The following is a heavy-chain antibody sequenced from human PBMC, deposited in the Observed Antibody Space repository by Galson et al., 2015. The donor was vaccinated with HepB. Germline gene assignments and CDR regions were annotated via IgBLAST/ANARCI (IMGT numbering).Heavy chain of an antibody. V-gene: IGHV4-39*01. CDR1: GGSISSSSYY. D-gene: IGHD4-23*01. CDR2: IYYSGST. J-gene: IGHJ4*02. Sequence: ETLSLTCTVSGGSISSSSYYWGWIRQPPGKGLEWIGSIYYSGSTYYNPSLKSRVTISVDTSKNQFSLKLSSVTAADTAVYYCARLRTTVVKRYFDYWGQGTLVTVSS. CDR3: ARLRTTVVKRYFDY.